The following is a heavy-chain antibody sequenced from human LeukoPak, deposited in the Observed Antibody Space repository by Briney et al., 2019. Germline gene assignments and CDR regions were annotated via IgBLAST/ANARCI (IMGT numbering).Heavy chain of an antibody. J-gene: IGHJ1*01. CDR3: ARGRHKTMIVTT. CDR1: GGSISSGSYY. D-gene: IGHD3-22*01. V-gene: IGHV4-61*02. CDR2: IYTSGST. Sequence: SQTLSLTCTVSGGSISSGSYYWSWIRQPAGKGLEWIGRIYTSGSTNYNPSLKSRVTISVDTSKNQFSLKLSSVTAADTAVYYCARGRHKTMIVTTWGQGTLVTVSS.